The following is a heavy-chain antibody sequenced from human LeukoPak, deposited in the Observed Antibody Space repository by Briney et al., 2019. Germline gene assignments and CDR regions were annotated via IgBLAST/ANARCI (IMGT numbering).Heavy chain of an antibody. V-gene: IGHV4-39*01. CDR3: ARQSTAMGTFDY. J-gene: IGHJ4*02. Sequence: SETLSLTCTVSGDSISRSSYYWGWIRQPPGKGLEWIGSIYYSGNTYYNPSLKSRVTISVDTSKNQFSLKLSSVTAADTAVYYCARQSTAMGTFDYWGQGTLVPVSS. D-gene: IGHD5-18*01. CDR2: IYYSGNT. CDR1: GDSISRSSYY.